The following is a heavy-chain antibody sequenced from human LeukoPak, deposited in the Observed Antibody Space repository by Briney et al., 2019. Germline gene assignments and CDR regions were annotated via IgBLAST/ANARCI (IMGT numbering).Heavy chain of an antibody. Sequence: ASVKVSCKASGYTFTSYDINWVRQATGQGLEWMGWMNPNSGNTGYAQKFQGRVTMTRNTSISTAYMELSSLRSEDTAVYYCARTPDRRARQQLPRGDYYYYGMDVWGQGTTVTVSS. V-gene: IGHV1-8*01. CDR1: GYTFTSYD. J-gene: IGHJ6*02. CDR2: MNPNSGNT. D-gene: IGHD6-13*01. CDR3: ARTPDRRARQQLPRGDYYYYGMDV.